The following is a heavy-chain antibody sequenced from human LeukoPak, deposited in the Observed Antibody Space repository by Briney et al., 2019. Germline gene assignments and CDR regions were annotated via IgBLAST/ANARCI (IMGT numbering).Heavy chain of an antibody. CDR2: MYTGGGR. D-gene: IGHD2-21*02. CDR3: TRGQSYCGADCYSD. V-gene: IGHV3-66*01. J-gene: IGHJ4*02. CDR1: GFSVSNYY. Sequence: PGRSLRLSCAASGFSVSNYYMSWVRQPPGKGLEWVSVMYTGGGRYYGDSVKGRFTISRDNSKNTVFLQMNSLRVEDTALYYCTRGQSYCGADCYSDWGQGTLVTVPS.